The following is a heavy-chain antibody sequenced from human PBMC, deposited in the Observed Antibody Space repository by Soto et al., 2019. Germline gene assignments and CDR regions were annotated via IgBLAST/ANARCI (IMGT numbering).Heavy chain of an antibody. CDR3: ARGPRYEKEFDY. D-gene: IGHD5-12*01. Sequence: GASVKVSCKASGYTFTSYDINWVRQATGQGLEWMGWMNPNSGNTGYAQKFQGRVTMTRNTSISTAYMELSSLRSEDTAVYYCARGPRYEKEFDYWGQGTLVTVSS. CDR2: MNPNSGNT. V-gene: IGHV1-8*01. CDR1: GYTFTSYD. J-gene: IGHJ4*02.